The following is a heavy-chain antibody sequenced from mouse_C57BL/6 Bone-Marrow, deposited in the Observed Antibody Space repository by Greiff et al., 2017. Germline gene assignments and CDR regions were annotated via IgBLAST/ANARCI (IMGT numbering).Heavy chain of an antibody. CDR1: GYTFTSYT. CDR2: INPSSCYT. Sequence: VQLQQSGAELARPGASVKMSCKASGYTFTSYTMHWVKQRPGQGLEWIGYINPSSCYTKYNQKFKDKATLTADKSSSTAYMQLSSLTSEDSAVYYCAGRDYYGSSPFAYWGQGTLVTVSA. CDR3: AGRDYYGSSPFAY. D-gene: IGHD1-1*01. V-gene: IGHV1-4*01. J-gene: IGHJ3*01.